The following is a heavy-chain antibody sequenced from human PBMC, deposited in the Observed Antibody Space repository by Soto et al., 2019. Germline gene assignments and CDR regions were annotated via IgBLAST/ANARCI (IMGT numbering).Heavy chain of an antibody. Sequence: GGSLRLSCAASGFTFSSYAMSWVRQAPGKGLEWVSAISGSGGSTYYADSVKGRFTISRDNSKNTLYLQMNSMRAEDTAVYYCAKDARGTYYYYGMDVWGQGTTVTVSS. J-gene: IGHJ6*02. CDR1: GFTFSSYA. V-gene: IGHV3-23*01. CDR2: ISGSGGST. CDR3: AKDARGTYYYYGMDV. D-gene: IGHD2-15*01.